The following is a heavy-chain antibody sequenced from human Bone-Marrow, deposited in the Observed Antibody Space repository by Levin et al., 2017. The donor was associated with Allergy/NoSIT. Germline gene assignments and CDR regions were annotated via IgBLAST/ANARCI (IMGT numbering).Heavy chain of an antibody. V-gene: IGHV5-10-1*01. CDR2: IDPSDSYT. D-gene: IGHD2-15*01. CDR1: GYSFTSYW. J-gene: IGHJ4*02. Sequence: GESLKISCKGSGYSFTSYWISWVRQMPGKGLEWMGRIDPSDSYTNYSPSFQGHVTISADKSISTAYLQWSSLKASDTAMYYCARRAGYCSGGSCYWDYWGQGTLVTVSS. CDR3: ARRAGYCSGGSCYWDY.